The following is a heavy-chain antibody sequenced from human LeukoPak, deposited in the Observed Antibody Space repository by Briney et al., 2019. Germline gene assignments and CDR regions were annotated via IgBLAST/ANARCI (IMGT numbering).Heavy chain of an antibody. CDR3: ARRGSSSSVDY. V-gene: IGHV4-61*08. Sequence: PSQTLSLTCTVSDGSISSGDYYWTWIRQPPGKGLERIGYVFYSGSTNYNPSLKSRVTISMDTSRNQFSLNLSSVTAADTAVYYCARRGSSSSVDYWGQGTLVTVSS. CDR1: DGSISSGDYY. D-gene: IGHD6-6*01. CDR2: VFYSGST. J-gene: IGHJ4*02.